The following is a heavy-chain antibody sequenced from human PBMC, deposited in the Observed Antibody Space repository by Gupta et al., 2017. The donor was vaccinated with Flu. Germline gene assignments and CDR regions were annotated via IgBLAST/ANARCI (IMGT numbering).Heavy chain of an antibody. CDR2: VCYTGYT. CDR3: ARRREDGTGYRYFDF. J-gene: IGHJ4*02. Sequence: QLQLQESGPGLVKPSETLSLTCTVSGGSISTSSPQWDWVRQSPRKRLEWIATVCYTGYTVYNPSLQGRATISVDTSKNQCSLKLNSVITADTAMYFCARRREDGTGYRYFDFWGQGTLVSVSP. D-gene: IGHD3-9*01. CDR1: GGSISTSSPQ. V-gene: IGHV4-39*01.